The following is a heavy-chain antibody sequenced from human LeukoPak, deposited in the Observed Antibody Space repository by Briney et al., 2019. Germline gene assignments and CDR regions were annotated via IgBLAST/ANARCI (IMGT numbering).Heavy chain of an antibody. D-gene: IGHD6-13*01. Sequence: KPSETLSLTCTVSGGSISSYYWSWIRQPAGKGLEWIGRIYTSGSTNYNPSLKSRVTMSVDTSKNQFSLKLSSVTAADTAVYYRARGLVPGIAAAGINGMDVWGQGTTVTVSS. CDR1: GGSISSYY. V-gene: IGHV4-4*07. J-gene: IGHJ6*02. CDR2: IYTSGST. CDR3: ARGLVPGIAAAGINGMDV.